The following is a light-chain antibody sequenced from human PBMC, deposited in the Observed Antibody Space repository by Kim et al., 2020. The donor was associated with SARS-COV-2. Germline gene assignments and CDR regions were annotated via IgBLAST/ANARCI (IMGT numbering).Light chain of an antibody. CDR1: GIDLGGHNY. CDR2: DVS. V-gene: IGLV2-14*03. CDR3: SSYTSSSTSRV. Sequence: QSITLSCTGTGIDLGGHNYVSWYQQHPGKAPKLMIYDVSIRPSGVSNRFSAPKSGNTASLTISGLQPEDEADYYCSSYTSSSTSRVFGTGTKVTVL. J-gene: IGLJ1*01.